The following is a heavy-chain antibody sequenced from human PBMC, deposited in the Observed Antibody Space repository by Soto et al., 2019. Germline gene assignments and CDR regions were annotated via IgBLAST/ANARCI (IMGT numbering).Heavy chain of an antibody. Sequence: EVQLLESGGGLVQPGGSLRLSCAASGFNFRYYAMTWVRQAPGKGLEWVSSINDNGDSTHYADSVKGRFTISRDNSKNTLYLQMNSLTAEDTAVYFCAKASNSSPWFDSWLESWGQETLVTVSS. CDR2: INDNGDST. CDR1: GFNFRYYA. CDR3: AKASNSSPWFDSWLES. J-gene: IGHJ5*01. D-gene: IGHD6-6*01. V-gene: IGHV3-23*01.